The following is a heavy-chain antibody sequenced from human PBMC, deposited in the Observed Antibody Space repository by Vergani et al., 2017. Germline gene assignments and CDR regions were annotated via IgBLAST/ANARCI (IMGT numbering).Heavy chain of an antibody. CDR2: IHHSGSS. Sequence: QVQLQESGSGLVKPSQTLSLTCAVSGGSISSGGYSWSWIRQPPGKGLEWIGYIHHSGSSYYNPSLKSRVTISLDRSKNQFSLKLSSVTAADTAVYYCARSVAYDYIWGSLPFDPWGQGTLVTVSS. J-gene: IGHJ5*02. D-gene: IGHD3-16*01. CDR1: GGSISSGGYS. CDR3: ARSVAYDYIWGSLPFDP. V-gene: IGHV4-30-2*02.